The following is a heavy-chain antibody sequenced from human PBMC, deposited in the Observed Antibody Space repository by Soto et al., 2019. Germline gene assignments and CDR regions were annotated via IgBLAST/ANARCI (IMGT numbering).Heavy chain of an antibody. CDR1: SGSITEYS. CDR2: MYRDGTT. D-gene: IGHD2-15*01. V-gene: IGHV4-4*07. J-gene: IGHJ4*01. CDR3: ARVFYTDSGGYPRPIFDS. Sequence: QLQLQESGPGLVKPSETLSLTCVVSSGSITEYSWTWIRRPAGKGLEWIGSMYRDGTTSYNSSLERRVTMSLDTSKNHFSLELTSVTAADTALYYCARVFYTDSGGYPRPIFDSWVPGTLVTVSS.